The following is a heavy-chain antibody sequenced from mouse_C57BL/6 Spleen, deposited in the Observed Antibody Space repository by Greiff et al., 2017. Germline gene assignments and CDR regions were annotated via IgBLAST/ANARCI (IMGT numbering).Heavy chain of an antibody. J-gene: IGHJ4*01. D-gene: IGHD1-1*01. CDR2: INPSSGYT. CDR3: ARSITTGVAGMDY. Sequence: QVQLKQSGAELAKPGASVKLSCKASGYTFTSYWMHWVKQRPGQGLEWIGYINPSSGYTKYNQKFKDKATLTADKSSSTAYMQLSSLTYEDSAVYYCARSITTGVAGMDYWGQGTSVTVSS. V-gene: IGHV1-7*01. CDR1: GYTFTSYW.